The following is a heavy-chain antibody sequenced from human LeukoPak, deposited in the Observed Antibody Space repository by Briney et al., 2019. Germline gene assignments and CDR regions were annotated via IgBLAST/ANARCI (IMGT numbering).Heavy chain of an antibody. CDR3: ARPRFPYYRLSGPDYYYMDV. V-gene: IGHV1-69*06. J-gene: IGHJ6*03. D-gene: IGHD3-10*01. Sequence: SVKVSCKASGGTFSNYAISWVRQAPGQGLEWMGGIIPIFGSTNYAQKLQGRVTITADKSTTTVYMQLRSLISEDTAVYYCARPRFPYYRLSGPDYYYMDVWGKGATVTVSS. CDR1: GGTFSNYA. CDR2: IIPIFGST.